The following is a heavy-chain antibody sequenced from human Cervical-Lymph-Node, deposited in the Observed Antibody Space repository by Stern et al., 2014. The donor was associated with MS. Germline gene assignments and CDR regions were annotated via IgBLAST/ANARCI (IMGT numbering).Heavy chain of an antibody. Sequence: VQLVESGGGAVKPGGSLRLSCAASGFDFSDYYMTWIRPAPGKGLEWVSYISHDGDTRYYSDSVNGRFTVSRDNAKNSMYLQMSSLRVGDTAVYYCARATPGRPAYWGQGILVSVSS. CDR1: GFDFSDYY. CDR3: ARATPGRPAY. V-gene: IGHV3-11*01. J-gene: IGHJ4*02. CDR2: ISHDGDTR. D-gene: IGHD2-15*01.